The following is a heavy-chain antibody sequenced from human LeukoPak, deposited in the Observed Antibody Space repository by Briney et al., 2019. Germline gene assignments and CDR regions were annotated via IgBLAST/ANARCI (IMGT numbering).Heavy chain of an antibody. V-gene: IGHV3-33*01. J-gene: IGHJ4*02. CDR3: ARRDGDNDRGFDY. CDR2: IWYDGSKK. Sequence: PGGSLRLSCAASGFTFRSYGMHWVRQAPGKGLEWVAVIWYDGSKKYYAVSVKGRFTISRDNSKNTLYLQMNSLRAEDTAVYYCARRDGDNDRGFDYWGQGTLVTVSS. CDR1: GFTFRSYG. D-gene: IGHD4-23*01.